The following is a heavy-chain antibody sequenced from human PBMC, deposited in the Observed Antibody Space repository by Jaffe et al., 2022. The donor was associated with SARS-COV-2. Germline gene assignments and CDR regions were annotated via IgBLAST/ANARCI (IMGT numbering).Heavy chain of an antibody. V-gene: IGHV3-74*01. CDR2: INSDGSST. CDR3: ARELEEMATPSRFFDY. CDR1: GFTFSSYW. D-gene: IGHD5-12*01. J-gene: IGHJ4*02. Sequence: EVQLVESGGGLVQPGGSLRLSCAASGFTFSSYWMHWVRQAPGKGLVWVSRINSDGSSTSYADSVKGRFTISRDNAKNTLYLQMNSLRAEDTAVYYCARELEEMATPSRFFDYWGQGTLVTVSS.